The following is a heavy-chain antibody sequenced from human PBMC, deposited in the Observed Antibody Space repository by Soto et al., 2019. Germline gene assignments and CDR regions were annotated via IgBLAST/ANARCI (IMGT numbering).Heavy chain of an antibody. V-gene: IGHV1-69*13. Sequence: GASVKVSCKASGGTFSSYAISWVRQAPGQGLEWMGGIIPIFGTANYAQKFQGRVTITADESTSTAYMELSSLRSEDTAVYYCARVGQVALDIVVVPAATLDYYGMDVWGQGTTVTVSS. D-gene: IGHD2-2*01. CDR1: GGTFSSYA. CDR3: ARVGQVALDIVVVPAATLDYYGMDV. J-gene: IGHJ6*02. CDR2: IIPIFGTA.